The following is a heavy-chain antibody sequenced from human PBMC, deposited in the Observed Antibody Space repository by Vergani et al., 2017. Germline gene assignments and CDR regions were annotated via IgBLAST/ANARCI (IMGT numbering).Heavy chain of an antibody. CDR3: ARDRLEWLLENDAFDI. CDR1: GYTFTSYG. V-gene: IGHV1-18*01. D-gene: IGHD3-3*01. J-gene: IGHJ3*02. Sequence: QVQLVQSGAEVKKPGASVKVSCTASGYTFTSYGISWVRQAPGQGLEWMGWISAYNGNTNYAQKLQGRVTMTTDTSTSTAYMELRSLRSDDTAVYYCARDRLEWLLENDAFDIWGQGTMVTVSS. CDR2: ISAYNGNT.